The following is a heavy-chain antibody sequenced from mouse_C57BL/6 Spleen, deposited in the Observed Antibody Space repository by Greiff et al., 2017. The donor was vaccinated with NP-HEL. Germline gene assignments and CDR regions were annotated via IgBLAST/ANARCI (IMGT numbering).Heavy chain of an antibody. Sequence: EVQLQQSGPGMVKPSQSLSLTCTVTGYSITSGYDWHWIRHFPGNKLEWMGYISYSGSTNYNPSLKSRISITHDTSKNHFFLKLNSVTTEDTATYYCARGLRADYFDYWGQGTTLTVSS. CDR1: GYSITSGYD. D-gene: IGHD1-1*01. CDR2: ISYSGST. CDR3: ARGLRADYFDY. J-gene: IGHJ2*01. V-gene: IGHV3-1*01.